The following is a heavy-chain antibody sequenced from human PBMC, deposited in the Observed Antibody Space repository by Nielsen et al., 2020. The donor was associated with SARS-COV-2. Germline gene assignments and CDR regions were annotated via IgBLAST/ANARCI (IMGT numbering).Heavy chain of an antibody. CDR2: INHSGRT. Sequence: GSLRLSCTVSGASLSSYYWGWTRQPPGNGLEWIGAINHSGRTNYNPSPKSRVTISVDTSTNHSSLNLSSVTAADTAIYYCSRWEVPTKTDHWAQGTLVTVSS. J-gene: IGHJ4*02. V-gene: IGHV4-34*01. CDR1: GASLSSYY. CDR3: SRWEVPTKTDH. D-gene: IGHD5-12*01.